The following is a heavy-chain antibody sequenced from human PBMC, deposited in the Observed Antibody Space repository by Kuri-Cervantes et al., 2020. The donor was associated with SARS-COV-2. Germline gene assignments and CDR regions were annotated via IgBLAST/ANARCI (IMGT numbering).Heavy chain of an antibody. Sequence: GESLKISCAASGFTFSSYAMHWVRQAPGKGLEYVSAISSNGGSTYYADSVKGRFTISRDNSKNTLYLQMGSLRAEDMAVYYCAKGALCEKCVISEEPFDYWGQGTLVTVSS. CDR3: AKGALCEKCVISEEPFDY. CDR1: GFTFSSYA. V-gene: IGHV3-64*02. D-gene: IGHD1-26*01. J-gene: IGHJ4*02. CDR2: ISSNGGST.